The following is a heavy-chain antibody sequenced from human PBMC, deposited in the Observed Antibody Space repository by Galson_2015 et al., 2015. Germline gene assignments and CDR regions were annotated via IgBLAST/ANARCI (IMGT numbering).Heavy chain of an antibody. Sequence: SVKVSCKASGYTFTSYAMHWVRQAPGQRLEWMGWINAGNGNTKYSQKFQGRVTITRDTSASTAYMELSSLRSEDTAVYYCARELGYCSSTSCYPDYWGQGTLVTVSS. CDR3: ARELGYCSSTSCYPDY. CDR1: GYTFTSYA. CDR2: INAGNGNT. D-gene: IGHD2-2*01. J-gene: IGHJ4*02. V-gene: IGHV1-3*01.